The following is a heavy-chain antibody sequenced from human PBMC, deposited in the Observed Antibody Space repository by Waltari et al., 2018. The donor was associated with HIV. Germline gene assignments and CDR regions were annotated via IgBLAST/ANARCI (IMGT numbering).Heavy chain of an antibody. D-gene: IGHD4-17*01. CDR1: GGSISSSSYY. CDR3: ARHDYGDYAGGLGY. CDR2: IYYSGST. J-gene: IGHJ4*02. V-gene: IGHV4-39*01. Sequence: QLQLQESGPGLVKPSETLSLTCTVSGGSISSSSYYWGWIRQPPGKGLEWIGSIYYSGSTSYNPSLKSRVTISVDTSKNQFSLKLSSVTAADTAVYYCARHDYGDYAGGLGYWGQGTLVTVSS.